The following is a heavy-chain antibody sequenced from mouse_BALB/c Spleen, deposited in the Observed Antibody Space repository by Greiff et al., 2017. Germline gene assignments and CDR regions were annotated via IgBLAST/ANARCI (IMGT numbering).Heavy chain of an antibody. CDR2: IYPGSGST. CDR1: GYTFTDYV. Sequence: VQGVESGPELVKPGASVKMSCKASGYTFTDYVISWVKQRTGQGLEWIGEIYPGSGSTYYNEKFKGKATLTADKSSNTAYMQLSSLTSEDSAVYFCAREIYDGYYGYAMDYWGQGTSVTVSS. V-gene: IGHV1-77*01. J-gene: IGHJ4*01. D-gene: IGHD2-3*01. CDR3: AREIYDGYYGYAMDY.